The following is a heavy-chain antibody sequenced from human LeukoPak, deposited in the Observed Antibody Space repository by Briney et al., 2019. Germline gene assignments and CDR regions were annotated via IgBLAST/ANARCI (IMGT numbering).Heavy chain of an antibody. CDR3: ARDSAIGDIVVVPAAPRYYYYGMDV. CDR1: GFTFSSYE. V-gene: IGHV3-48*03. Sequence: GGSLRLSCAASGFTFSSYEMNWVRQAPGKGLEWVSYISSSGSTIYYADSVKGRFTISRDNAKNSLYLQMNSLRAEDTAVYYCARDSAIGDIVVVPAAPRYYYYGMDVWGKGTTVTVSS. D-gene: IGHD2-2*01. CDR2: ISSSGSTI. J-gene: IGHJ6*04.